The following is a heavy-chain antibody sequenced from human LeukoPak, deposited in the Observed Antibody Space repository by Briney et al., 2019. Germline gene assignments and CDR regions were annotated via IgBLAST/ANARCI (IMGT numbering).Heavy chain of an antibody. J-gene: IGHJ6*02. Sequence: PSETLSLTCTVSGGSISSYYWSWIRQPPGKGLEWIGYIYYSGSTNYNPSLKSRVTISVGTSKNQFSLKLSSVTAADTAVYYCARLRIAVAAPLNQFSYGMDVWGQGTTVTVSS. D-gene: IGHD6-19*01. CDR2: IYYSGST. CDR1: GGSISSYY. CDR3: ARLRIAVAAPLNQFSYGMDV. V-gene: IGHV4-59*08.